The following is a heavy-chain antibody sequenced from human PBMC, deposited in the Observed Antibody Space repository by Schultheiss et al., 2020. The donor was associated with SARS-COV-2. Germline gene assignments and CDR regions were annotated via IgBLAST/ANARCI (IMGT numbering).Heavy chain of an antibody. Sequence: SETLSLTCAVYGGSFSGYNWSWIRQPPGKGLEWIGEINHSGSTNYNPSLKSRVTISVDTSKNQFSLKLSSVTAADTAVYYCTRGLDETGYGIDYWGQGNLVTVS. CDR2: INHSGST. CDR1: GGSFSGYN. V-gene: IGHV4-34*01. CDR3: TRGLDETGYGIDY. D-gene: IGHD1-1*01. J-gene: IGHJ4*02.